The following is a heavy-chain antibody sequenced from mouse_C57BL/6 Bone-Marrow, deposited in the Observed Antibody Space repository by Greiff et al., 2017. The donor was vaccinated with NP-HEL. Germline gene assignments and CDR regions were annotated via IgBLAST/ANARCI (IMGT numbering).Heavy chain of an antibody. V-gene: IGHV1-82*01. CDR3: ARNWHYYGGWYFDV. J-gene: IGHJ1*03. CDR1: GYAFSSSW. Sequence: QVQLKESGPELVKPGASVKISCKASGYAFSSSWMNWVKQRPGKGLEWIGRIYPGDGDTNYNGKFKGKATLTADKSSSTAYMQLSSLTSEDSAVYFCARNWHYYGGWYFDVWGTGTTVTVSS. D-gene: IGHD1-2*01. CDR2: IYPGDGDT.